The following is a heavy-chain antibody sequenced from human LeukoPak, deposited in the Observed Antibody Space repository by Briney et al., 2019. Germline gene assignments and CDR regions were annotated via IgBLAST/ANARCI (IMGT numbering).Heavy chain of an antibody. D-gene: IGHD2-21*02. J-gene: IGHJ4*02. CDR1: GFTFSSYG. V-gene: IGHV3-30*18. Sequence: KPGGSLRLSCAASGFTFSSYGMHWLRQAPGKGLEWVAVISYNVSNKYYADSVKGRFTISRDNSKNTLYLQMNSLRAEDTAVYYCAKAPTMAVAYCGGDCYSSSEYYFDYWGQGTLVTVSS. CDR2: ISYNVSNK. CDR3: AKAPTMAVAYCGGDCYSSSEYYFDY.